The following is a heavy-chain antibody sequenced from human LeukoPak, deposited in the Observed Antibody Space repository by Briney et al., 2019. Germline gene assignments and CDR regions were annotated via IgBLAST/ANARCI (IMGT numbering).Heavy chain of an antibody. V-gene: IGHV3-30*02. D-gene: IGHD6-19*01. CDR1: GFTFSSYG. CDR3: AKDRKGGWYYFDY. CDR2: IRYDGSNK. J-gene: IGHJ4*02. Sequence: GGSLRLSCAASGFTFSSYGMHWVRQAPGKGLEWVALIRYDGSNKYYADSVKGRFTISRDNSKNTLYLQMNSLRAEDTAVYYCAKDRKGGWYYFDYWGQGTLVTVSS.